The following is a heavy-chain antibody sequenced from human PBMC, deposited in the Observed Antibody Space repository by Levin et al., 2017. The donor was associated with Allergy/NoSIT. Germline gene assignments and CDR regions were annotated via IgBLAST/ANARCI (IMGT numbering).Heavy chain of an antibody. J-gene: IGHJ5*02. CDR1: GGSIISTNYY. V-gene: IGHV4-39*02. CDR2: IYYTGSS. CDR3: ARSSSLEWFDP. Sequence: PGGSLRLSCTVSGGSIISTNYYWGWIRQPPGKGLEWIGSIYYTGSSHYNPTLQSRVTISVDTSKDHFSLNLSSVTAADTAVYYCARSSSLEWFDPWGQGTLVTVSS. D-gene: IGHD3-3*01.